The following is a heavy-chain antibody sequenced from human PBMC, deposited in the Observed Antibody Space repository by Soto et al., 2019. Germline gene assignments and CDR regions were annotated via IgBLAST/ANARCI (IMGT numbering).Heavy chain of an antibody. J-gene: IGHJ6*02. CDR1: GYTFTSYA. CDR2: INAGNGNT. V-gene: IGHV1-3*01. D-gene: IGHD3-3*01. Sequence: GASVKVSCKASGYTFTSYAMHWVRQAPGQRLEWMGWINAGNGNTKYSQKFQGRVTITRDTSASTAYMELSSLRSEDTAVYYCARGGQVLRFLEWSAYYYYGMDVWGQGTTVTVSS. CDR3: ARGGQVLRFLEWSAYYYYGMDV.